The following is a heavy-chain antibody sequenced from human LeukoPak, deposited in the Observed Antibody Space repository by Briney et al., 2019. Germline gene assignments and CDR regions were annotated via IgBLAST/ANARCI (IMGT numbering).Heavy chain of an antibody. D-gene: IGHD5-24*01. CDR2: ISSSSSYI. J-gene: IGHJ6*03. CDR1: GFTFSSYS. V-gene: IGHV3-21*01. CDR3: ARAAGRDGYNFNYYYMDV. Sequence: PGGSLRLTCAASGFTFSSYSMNWVRQAPGKGLEWVSSISSSSSYIYYADSVKGRFTIYRDNAKNSLYLQMNSLRAEDTAVYYCARAAGRDGYNFNYYYMDVWGKGTTVTVSS.